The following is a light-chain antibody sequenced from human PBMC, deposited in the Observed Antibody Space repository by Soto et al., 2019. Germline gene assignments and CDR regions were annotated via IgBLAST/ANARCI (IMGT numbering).Light chain of an antibody. J-gene: IGKJ5*01. CDR3: QQYQAWPIT. CDR2: GAS. Sequence: IGWPQLPATPSLSAGESATLSCSASQSINRDLAWYEQKPGQPPRRVIYGASTWGTGVPPRFTGSGSGTEFTLTISNLQSEEFAVYYCQQYQAWPITFGQGTRLE. CDR1: QSINRD. V-gene: IGKV3D-15*01.